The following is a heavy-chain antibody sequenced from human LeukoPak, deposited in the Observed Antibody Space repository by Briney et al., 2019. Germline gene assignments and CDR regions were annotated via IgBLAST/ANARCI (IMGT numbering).Heavy chain of an antibody. J-gene: IGHJ5*01. CDR3: ARVGPYSNRLDS. D-gene: IGHD4-11*01. V-gene: IGHV4-59*01. CDR2: IYYSGST. CDR1: GGSISNYY. Sequence: SETLSLTCTVSGGSISNYYWGWIRQPPGKGLEWIGCIYYSGSTNYNPSLKSRVTMSVDTSKNQCSLNLRSVTAADTAVYYCARVGPYSNRLDSWGQGTLVTVSS.